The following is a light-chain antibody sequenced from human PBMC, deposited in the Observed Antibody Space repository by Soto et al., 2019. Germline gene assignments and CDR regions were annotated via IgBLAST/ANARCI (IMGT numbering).Light chain of an antibody. J-gene: IGLJ3*02. Sequence: QSALTQPASVSGSPGQSITISGTGTRRDVGSYDLVSWYQQHPGKAPKLMIYEGSKRPSGVSNRFSGSKSGNTASLTISGLQAEDEADYYGCSYAGSNTWVFGGGTKLTVL. CDR2: EGS. V-gene: IGLV2-23*01. CDR3: CSYAGSNTWV. CDR1: RRDVGSYDL.